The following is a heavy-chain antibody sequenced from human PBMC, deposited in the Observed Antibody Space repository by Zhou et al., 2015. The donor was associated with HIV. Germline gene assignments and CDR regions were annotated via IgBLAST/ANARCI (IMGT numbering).Heavy chain of an antibody. V-gene: IGHV1-69*01. CDR2: IIPIFGTA. Sequence: QVQLVQSGAEVKKPGSSVKVSCKASGGTFSSYAISWVRQAPGQGLEWMGGIIPIFGTANYAQKFQGRVTITADESTSTAYMELSSLTSEDTAVYYCARDGPLGDSSGSYYYYGMDVWGQGTTVTVSS. J-gene: IGHJ6*02. CDR1: GGTFSSYA. D-gene: IGHD3-22*01. CDR3: ARDGPLGDSSGSYYYYGMDV.